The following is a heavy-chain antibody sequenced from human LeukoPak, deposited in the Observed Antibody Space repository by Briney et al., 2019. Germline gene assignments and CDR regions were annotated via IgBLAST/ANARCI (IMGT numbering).Heavy chain of an antibody. CDR3: AKIGYGDNAPPVYWYFDL. V-gene: IGHV3-9*01. CDR1: GFTFDDYA. J-gene: IGHJ2*01. Sequence: HPGGSLRLSCAASGFTFDDYAMHWVRQAPGKGLEWVSGISWNSGSIGYADSVKGRFTISRDNAKNSLYLQMNSLRAEDTALYYCAKIGYGDNAPPVYWYFDLWGRGTLVTVSS. CDR2: ISWNSGSI. D-gene: IGHD4-17*01.